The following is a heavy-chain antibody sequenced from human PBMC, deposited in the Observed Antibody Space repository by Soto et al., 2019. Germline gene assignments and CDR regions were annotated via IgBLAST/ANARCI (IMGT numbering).Heavy chain of an antibody. CDR2: INPNSGDT. Sequence: ASVKVSCKTSRYIFTGYYMHWVRQAPGQGLEWMGWINPNSGDTNYAQRFKGRVSMTSDTSINTAYLELSRLRPGDTAVFFCARSHSAYHYHAMDAWGQGTTVTVYS. J-gene: IGHJ6*02. V-gene: IGHV1-2*02. CDR3: ARSHSAYHYHAMDA. CDR1: RYIFTGYY.